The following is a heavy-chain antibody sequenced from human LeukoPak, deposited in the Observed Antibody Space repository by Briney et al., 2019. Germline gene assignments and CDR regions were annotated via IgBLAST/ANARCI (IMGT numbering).Heavy chain of an antibody. CDR3: ARRDPHPFYDFWSGYLAAAFDI. CDR2: IYHSGST. CDR1: GGSISSGGYS. Sequence: SETLSLTCAVSGGSISSGGYSWSWIRQPPGKGLEWIGYIYHSGSTYYNPSLKSRVTISVDTSKNQFSLKLSSVTAADTAVYYCARRDPHPFYDFWSGYLAAAFDIWGQGTMVTVSS. D-gene: IGHD3-3*01. V-gene: IGHV4-30-2*03. J-gene: IGHJ3*02.